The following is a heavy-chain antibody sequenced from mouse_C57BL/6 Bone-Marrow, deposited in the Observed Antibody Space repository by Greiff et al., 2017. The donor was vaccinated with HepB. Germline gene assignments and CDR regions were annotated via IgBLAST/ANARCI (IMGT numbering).Heavy chain of an antibody. Sequence: EVQLQQSGEGLVKPGGSLKLSCAASGFTFSSYAMSWVRQTPEKRLEWVAYISSGGDYIYYADTVKGRFTISRDNARNTLYLQMSSLKSEYTAMYYCTRGGITFDYWGQGTTLTVSS. CDR2: ISSGGDYI. CDR1: GFTFSSYA. V-gene: IGHV5-9-1*02. J-gene: IGHJ2*01. D-gene: IGHD1-1*01. CDR3: TRGGITFDY.